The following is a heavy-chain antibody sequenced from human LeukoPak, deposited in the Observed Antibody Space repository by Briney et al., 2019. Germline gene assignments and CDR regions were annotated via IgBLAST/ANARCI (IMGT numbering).Heavy chain of an antibody. V-gene: IGHV1-69*06. D-gene: IGHD2-15*01. J-gene: IGHJ4*02. Sequence: ASVTVSCKASGGTFSSYAISWVRQAPGRGLEWMGGIIPIFGTANYAQKFQGRVTITADKSTSTAYMELSSLRSENTAVYYCARGLGYCSGGSCPPNFDYWGQGTLVTVSS. CDR3: ARGLGYCSGGSCPPNFDY. CDR1: GGTFSSYA. CDR2: IIPIFGTA.